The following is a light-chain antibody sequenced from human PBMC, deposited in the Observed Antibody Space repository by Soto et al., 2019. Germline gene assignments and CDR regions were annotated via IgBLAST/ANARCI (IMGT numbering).Light chain of an antibody. CDR1: QSVGSD. CDR2: GAS. V-gene: IGKV3-15*01. Sequence: ETVMTQTPATLSVSPGDRATLSCRASQSVGSDLAWYQQKRGQAPRLLIYGASTRATGIPARFSGSASGTEFTLTISGLQSEDFAVYYCQQYKNWPPITFGQGTLLEV. J-gene: IGKJ5*01. CDR3: QQYKNWPPIT.